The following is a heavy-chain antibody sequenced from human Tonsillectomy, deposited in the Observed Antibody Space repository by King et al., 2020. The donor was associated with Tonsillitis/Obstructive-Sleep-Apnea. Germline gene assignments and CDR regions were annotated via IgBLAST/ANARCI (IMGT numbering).Heavy chain of an antibody. D-gene: IGHD3-22*01. CDR1: GGSISSYY. V-gene: IGHV4-59*01. CDR3: ARDGDYYGNSGYYFGY. J-gene: IGHJ4*02. CDR2: IYYSGST. Sequence: VQLQESGPGLVKPSETLSLTCTVSGGSISSYYWSWIRQPPGKGLEWIGYIYYSGSTHYNPSLKSRVTISVDTSKNQFSLKLNSMTAADTAMYYCARDGDYYGNSGYYFGYWGQGILVTVSS.